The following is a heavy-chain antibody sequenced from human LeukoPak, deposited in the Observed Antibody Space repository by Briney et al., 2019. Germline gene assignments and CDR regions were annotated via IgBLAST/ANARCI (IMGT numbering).Heavy chain of an antibody. CDR1: VGSMSGYY. V-gene: IGHV4-4*07. CDR3: ARGAYGGDGRSFFDY. Sequence: SETLSLTFTVSVGSMSGYYWSWIRQPAGKGLEWIGRIYTGGSTNYNPSLKSRVTMSVDTSKNQFSPKVTTVTAADTAVYYCARGAYGGDGRSFFDYWGQGTLVTVSS. J-gene: IGHJ4*02. D-gene: IGHD4-23*01. CDR2: IYTGGST.